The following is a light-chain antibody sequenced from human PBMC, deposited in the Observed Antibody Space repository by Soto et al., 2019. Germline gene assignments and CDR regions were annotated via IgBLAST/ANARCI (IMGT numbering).Light chain of an antibody. CDR1: SSNIGGNS. CDR2: RNN. CDR3: AVWDASLTGWV. J-gene: IGLJ3*02. V-gene: IGLV1-47*01. Sequence: QSVMTQPPSVSAAPGQKVTISCSGSSSNIGGNSVSWYQQLPGTAPKLLIYRNNQRPSGVPDRFFGSKSGTSASLAISGLRSEDEAHYYCAVWDASLTGWVFGGGTQLTVL.